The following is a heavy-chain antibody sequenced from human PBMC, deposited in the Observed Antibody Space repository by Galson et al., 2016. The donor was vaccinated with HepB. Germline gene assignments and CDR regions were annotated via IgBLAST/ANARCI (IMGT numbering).Heavy chain of an antibody. CDR1: GNFFTTYG. V-gene: IGHV1-18*01. CDR3: ARLTISSGWPRSDF. Sequence: VKVSCKAGGNFFTTYGITWVRQAPGLGLEWMGWISGYNGDTRSAQNFQGRVTLTMDTSTSTAYMEMRNLRSDDTAVYFCARLTISSGWPRSDFWGQGTLVAVSS. CDR2: ISGYNGDT. D-gene: IGHD6-19*01. J-gene: IGHJ4*02.